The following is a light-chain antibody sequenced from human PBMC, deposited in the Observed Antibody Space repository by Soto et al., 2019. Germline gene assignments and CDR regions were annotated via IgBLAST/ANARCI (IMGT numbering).Light chain of an antibody. Sequence: QSALTQPASVSGSPGQSITLSCTGTSSDVGGFDSVSWYQQHPGSAPKLMIYEVTNRPSGVSHRFSGSKSGNTASLTISGLQTEDEADYYCSSYTSSNTLVFGTGTKLPVL. CDR1: SSDVGGFDS. J-gene: IGLJ1*01. CDR2: EVT. CDR3: SSYTSSNTLV. V-gene: IGLV2-14*01.